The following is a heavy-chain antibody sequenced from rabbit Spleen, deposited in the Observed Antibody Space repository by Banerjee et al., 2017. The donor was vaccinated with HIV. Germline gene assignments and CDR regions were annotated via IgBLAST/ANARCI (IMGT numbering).Heavy chain of an antibody. V-gene: IGHV1S45*01. CDR1: GFDLSSGYY. Sequence: QQQLEESGGGLVKPGGSLTLTCTASGFDLSSGYYMCWVRQAPGKGLEWIGCIYGGSTATACACWAKGRFTVSKPSTPVTLKVNSLTATHRAAYCCARRPDSRPRSWAYDLGGQGLLVTV. J-gene: IGHJ6*01. CDR2: IYGGSTAT. D-gene: IGHD6-1*01. CDR3: ARRPDSRPRSWAYDL.